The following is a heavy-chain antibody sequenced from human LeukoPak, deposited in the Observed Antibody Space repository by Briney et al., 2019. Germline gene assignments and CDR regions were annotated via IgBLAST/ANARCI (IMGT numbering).Heavy chain of an antibody. V-gene: IGHV3-30*02. J-gene: IGHJ4*02. D-gene: IGHD3-10*01. Sequence: GGSLRLSCAASGFTFSSYGMHWVRQAPGKGLEWVAFIRYDGSNKYYADSVKGRFTISRDNSKNTLYLQMNSLRAEDTAVYYCAKPGSGSYFSYFDYWGQGTLVTVSS. CDR3: AKPGSGSYFSYFDY. CDR1: GFTFSSYG. CDR2: IRYDGSNK.